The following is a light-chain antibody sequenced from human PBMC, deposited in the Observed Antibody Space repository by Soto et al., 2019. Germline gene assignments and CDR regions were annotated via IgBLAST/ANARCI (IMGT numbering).Light chain of an antibody. CDR3: QQSYSSPLT. V-gene: IGKV1-39*01. CDR1: QSISNY. Sequence: DIQMTQSPSSLSASVGDRVTITCRASQSISNYLNWYQQKPGKAPKLLIYGASNLQSGVPSRFSGSGAGTDFTLTINSLQPEDFATFYCQQSYSSPLTFGGGTKVEIK. CDR2: GAS. J-gene: IGKJ4*01.